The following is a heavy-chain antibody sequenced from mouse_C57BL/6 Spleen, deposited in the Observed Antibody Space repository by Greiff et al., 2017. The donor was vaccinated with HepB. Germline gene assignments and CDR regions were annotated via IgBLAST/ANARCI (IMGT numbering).Heavy chain of an antibody. D-gene: IGHD2-4*01. V-gene: IGHV3-6*01. Sequence: EVKLMESGPGLVKPSQSLSLTCSVTGYSITSGYYWNWIRQFPGNKLEWMGYISYDGSNNYNPSLKNRISITRDTSKNQFFLKLNSVTTEDTATYYCARVDYDEGVDYWGQGTTLTVSS. CDR1: GYSITSGYY. CDR3: ARVDYDEGVDY. J-gene: IGHJ2*01. CDR2: ISYDGSN.